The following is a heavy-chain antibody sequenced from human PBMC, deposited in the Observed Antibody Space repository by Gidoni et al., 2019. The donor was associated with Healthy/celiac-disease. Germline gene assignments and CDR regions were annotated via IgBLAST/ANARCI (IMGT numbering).Heavy chain of an antibody. CDR1: GFTFSSYG. Sequence: QVQLVESGGGVVQPGRSLRLSCAASGFTFSSYGMHWVRQAPGKGLGWVAVISYDGSNKYYADSVKGRFTISRDNSKNTLYLQMNSLRAEDTAVYYCAKDPRNSSSWYGIDYWGQGTLVTVSS. D-gene: IGHD6-13*01. V-gene: IGHV3-30*18. CDR3: AKDPRNSSSWYGIDY. J-gene: IGHJ4*02. CDR2: ISYDGSNK.